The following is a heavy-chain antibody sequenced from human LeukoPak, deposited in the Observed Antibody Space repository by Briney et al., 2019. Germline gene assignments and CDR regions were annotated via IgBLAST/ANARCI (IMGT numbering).Heavy chain of an antibody. Sequence: GASVKVSCKASGGTFSSYAISWVRQAPGQGLEWMGRIIPIFGIANYAQKFQGRATITADKSTSTAYMELSSLRSEDTAVYYCARDERIAVAGLDYWGQGTLVTVSS. CDR1: GGTFSSYA. D-gene: IGHD6-19*01. CDR2: IIPIFGIA. CDR3: ARDERIAVAGLDY. J-gene: IGHJ4*02. V-gene: IGHV1-69*04.